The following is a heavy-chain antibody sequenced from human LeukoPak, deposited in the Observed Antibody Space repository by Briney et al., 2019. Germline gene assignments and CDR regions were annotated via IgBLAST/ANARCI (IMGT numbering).Heavy chain of an antibody. CDR2: IYTSGST. D-gene: IGHD6-13*01. CDR1: GGSISSYY. Sequence: SETLSLTCTVSGGSISSYYWSWIRQPAGKGLEWIGRIYTSGSTNYNPSLKSRVTISVDKSKNQFSLKLSSVTAADTAVYYCARDGRGIADASDIWGQGTMVTVSS. CDR3: ARDGRGIADASDI. J-gene: IGHJ3*02. V-gene: IGHV4-4*07.